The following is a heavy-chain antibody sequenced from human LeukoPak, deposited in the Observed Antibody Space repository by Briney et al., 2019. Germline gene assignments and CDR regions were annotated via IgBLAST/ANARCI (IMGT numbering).Heavy chain of an antibody. CDR3: ARGRGYCSGGTCYYYFDY. J-gene: IGHJ4*02. V-gene: IGHV4-4*07. D-gene: IGHD2-15*01. CDR2: IYISGST. CDR1: GGSISSYF. Sequence: SETLSLTCIVSGGSISSYFWGWIRQPAGKGLEWIGRIYISGSTNYNPSLKSRVTMSVGTSKNQFSLKLTSVTAADTAVYYCARGRGYCSGGTCYYYFDYWGQGTLVTVSS.